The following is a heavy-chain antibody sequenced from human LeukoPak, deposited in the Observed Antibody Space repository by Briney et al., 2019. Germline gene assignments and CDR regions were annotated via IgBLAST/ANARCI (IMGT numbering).Heavy chain of an antibody. CDR2: ISYDGSNQ. CDR1: GFSFSTYG. D-gene: IGHD3-3*01. CDR3: AKGDFWNGLGEYFLY. V-gene: IGHV3-33*05. Sequence: GGSLRLSXAASGFSFSTYGMFWVRQAPGKGLEWVGVISYDGSNQYYADSVKGRFTISRDNSKNTLYLQMDSLRAEDTAVYYCAKGDFWNGLGEYFLYWGQGILVTVSS. J-gene: IGHJ1*01.